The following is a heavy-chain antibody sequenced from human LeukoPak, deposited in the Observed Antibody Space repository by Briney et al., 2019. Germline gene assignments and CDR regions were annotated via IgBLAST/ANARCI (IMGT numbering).Heavy chain of an antibody. D-gene: IGHD5-18*01. CDR1: GLTLAGYW. CDR2: INGEASST. CDR3: ARARGNTYGYFEY. Sequence: AGSLRLSCAASGLTLAGYWMHWVRQAPGKGRVWVSRINGEASSTSYADSVKGRFTISRDNAKSTPYLQMNSLRVEDTAVYYCARARGNTYGYFEYWGQGTLVTVSS. V-gene: IGHV3-74*01. J-gene: IGHJ4*02.